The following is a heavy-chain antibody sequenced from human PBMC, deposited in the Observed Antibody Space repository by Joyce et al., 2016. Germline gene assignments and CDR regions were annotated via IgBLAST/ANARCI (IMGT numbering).Heavy chain of an antibody. J-gene: IGHJ6*03. CDR1: GYSFTSYW. V-gene: IGHV5-51*01. D-gene: IGHD2-2*01. CDR2: IYPSDSDT. Sequence: EVQLVQSGAEVKKPGESLKISCKGSGYSFTSYWIGWVRQMPGKGLEWMGIIYPSDSDTRYSPSFQGQVTISADKSINTAYLQWSSLKASDTAMYYCARLIGYCSSTSCHNYYYYYYMDVWGKGTTVTVSS. CDR3: ARLIGYCSSTSCHNYYYYYYMDV.